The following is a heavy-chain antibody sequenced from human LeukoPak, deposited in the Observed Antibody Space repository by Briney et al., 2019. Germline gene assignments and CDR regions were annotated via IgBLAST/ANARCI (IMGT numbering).Heavy chain of an antibody. V-gene: IGHV3-23*01. Sequence: ETLSLTCTVSGGSISSNGYYWGWIRQPPGKGLEWVSAISGSGGSTYYADSVKGRFTISRDNSKNTLYLQMNSLRAEDTAVYYCASRGYSGGYWGQGTLVTVSS. CDR1: GGSISSNGYY. J-gene: IGHJ4*02. CDR2: ISGSGGST. CDR3: ASRGYSGGY. D-gene: IGHD3-10*01.